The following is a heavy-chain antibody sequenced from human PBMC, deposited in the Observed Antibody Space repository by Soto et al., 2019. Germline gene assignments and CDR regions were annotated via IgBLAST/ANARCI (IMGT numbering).Heavy chain of an antibody. D-gene: IGHD3-16*01. CDR2: ISGSGGST. Sequence: DVQLLESGGGLVQPGGSLRLSCEASGFTFSSYAMTWVRQSPGDGLEWVSAISGSGGSTYYPNSVKGRFTVSRDNSKDTLYLQMNGLRGDDTAVYYCAKVRPSLGGTGRSAMDVWGQGTTVTVSS. CDR1: GFTFSSYA. V-gene: IGHV3-23*01. CDR3: AKVRPSLGGTGRSAMDV. J-gene: IGHJ6*02.